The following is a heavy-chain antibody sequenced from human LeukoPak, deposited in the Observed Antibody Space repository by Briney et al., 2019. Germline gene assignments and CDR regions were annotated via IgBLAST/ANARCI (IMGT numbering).Heavy chain of an antibody. J-gene: IGHJ6*02. CDR1: GGSISSSNW. Sequence: SGTLSLTCAVSGGSISSSNWWSWVRQPPEKGLEWIGEIYHSGSTNYNPSLKSRVTISVDKSKNQFSLKLSSVTAADTAVYYCARDIWVRGHYGMDVWGQGTTVTVSS. CDR3: ARDIWVRGHYGMDV. CDR2: IYHSGST. D-gene: IGHD3-10*01. V-gene: IGHV4-4*02.